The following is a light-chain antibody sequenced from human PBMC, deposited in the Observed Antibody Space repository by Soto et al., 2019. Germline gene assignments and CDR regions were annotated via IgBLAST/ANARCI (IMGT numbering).Light chain of an antibody. V-gene: IGLV2-14*03. CDR2: DVS. CDR1: GSNVGGYNF. J-gene: IGLJ2*01. Sequence: QSALTQPASVSGSRGQSITISCTGTGSNVGGYNFVSWFQHHPGKAPKLIIFDVSSRPSGVSDRFSGSKSGNTASLTISGLQAEDEADYYCSSYTTSSTYLFGGGTQLTVL. CDR3: SSYTTSSTYL.